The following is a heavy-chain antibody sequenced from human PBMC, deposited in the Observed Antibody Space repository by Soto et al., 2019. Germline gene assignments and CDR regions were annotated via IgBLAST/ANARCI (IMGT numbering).Heavy chain of an antibody. CDR2: IYDSESA. CDR1: GESINSGGYY. D-gene: IGHD6-6*01. Sequence: QVQLQESGPGLVKASQTLSLIYSVSGESINSGGYYWSWIRHHPGKGLEWIGYIYDSESAYYNPSLKSRVTISMDTSKNHFAMKLSSVTAADTAVYYCARASSSSSAADYWGQGTLVTVSS. V-gene: IGHV4-31*03. J-gene: IGHJ4*02. CDR3: ARASSSSSAADY.